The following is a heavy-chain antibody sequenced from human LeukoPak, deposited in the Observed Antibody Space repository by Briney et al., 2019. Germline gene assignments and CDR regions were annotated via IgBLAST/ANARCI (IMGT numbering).Heavy chain of an antibody. D-gene: IGHD1-26*01. CDR2: IRYDGSNK. V-gene: IGHV3-30*02. CDR1: GFTFSSYG. J-gene: IGHJ4*02. CDR3: ARDPYSGSYSPAPLFFDY. Sequence: QPGGSLRLSCAASGFTFSSYGMHWVRQAPGKGLEWVAFIRYDGSNKYYADSVKGRFTISRDNSKDTLYLQMNSLRAEDTAVYYCARDPYSGSYSPAPLFFDYWGQGTLVTVSS.